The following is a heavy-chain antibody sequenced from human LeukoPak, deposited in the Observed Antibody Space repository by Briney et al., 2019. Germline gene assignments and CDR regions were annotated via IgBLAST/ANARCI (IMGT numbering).Heavy chain of an antibody. J-gene: IGHJ4*02. V-gene: IGHV4-4*07. Sequence: PSETLSLTCTVSGGSISSYYWSWIRQPAGKGLEWIGRIYTSGSTNYNPSLKSRVTMSVDTSKNQFSLKLSSVTAADTAVYYCARWPYDSNTRYIDYWGQGTLVTVSS. CDR2: IYTSGST. D-gene: IGHD3-22*01. CDR1: GGSISSYY. CDR3: ARWPYDSNTRYIDY.